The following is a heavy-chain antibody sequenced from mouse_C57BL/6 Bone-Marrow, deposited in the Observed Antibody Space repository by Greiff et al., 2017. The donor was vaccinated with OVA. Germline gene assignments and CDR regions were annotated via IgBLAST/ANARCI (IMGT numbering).Heavy chain of an antibody. J-gene: IGHJ4*01. Sequence: VQLQQSGAELVRPGASVKLSCTASGFNIKDDYMHWVKPRPEQGLEWIGWIDPENGDTEYASKFQGKATITADTSSNTAYLQLSSLTSEDTAVYYCTTGWLLYAMDYWGQGTSVTVSS. D-gene: IGHD1-1*02. CDR1: GFNIKDDY. CDR2: IDPENGDT. CDR3: TTGWLLYAMDY. V-gene: IGHV14-4*01.